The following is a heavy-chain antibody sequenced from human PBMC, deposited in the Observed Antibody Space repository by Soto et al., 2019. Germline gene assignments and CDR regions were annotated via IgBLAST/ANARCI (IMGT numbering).Heavy chain of an antibody. J-gene: IGHJ6*02. CDR3: TLGHDFWSGYYHYYYYGMDV. V-gene: IGHV1-18*01. D-gene: IGHD3-3*01. Sequence: ASVKVSCKASGYTFTSYGISWVRQAPGQGLEWMGWISAYNGNTNYAQKLQGRVTMTTDTSTSTAYMELRSLRSDDTAVYYCTLGHDFWSGYYHYYYYGMDVWGQGTTVTVSS. CDR2: ISAYNGNT. CDR1: GYTFTSYG.